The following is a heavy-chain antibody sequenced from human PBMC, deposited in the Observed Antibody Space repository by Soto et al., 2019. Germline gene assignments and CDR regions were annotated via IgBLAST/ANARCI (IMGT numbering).Heavy chain of an antibody. D-gene: IGHD4-4*01. CDR2: INSDGSST. V-gene: IGHV3-74*01. CDR1: GVTFSSYW. Sequence: GGSLRLSCVASGVTFSSYWMHWVRQAPGKGLVWVSRINSDGSSTSYADSVKGRFTISRDNAKNTLYLQMNSLRVEDTAVYYCARPHGDYTPNCFDPRGQGTLVTVYS. CDR3: ARPHGDYTPNCFDP. J-gene: IGHJ5*02.